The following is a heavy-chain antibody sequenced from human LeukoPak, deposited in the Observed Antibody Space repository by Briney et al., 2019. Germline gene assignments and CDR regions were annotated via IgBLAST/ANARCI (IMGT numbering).Heavy chain of an antibody. V-gene: IGHV4-34*01. CDR3: ARVRKKMATITGRPYYMDV. CDR2: INHSGST. J-gene: IGHJ6*03. D-gene: IGHD5-24*01. CDR1: GGSFSGYY. Sequence: KSSETVSLTCAVYGGSFSGYYWSWIRQPPGKGLEWIGEINHSGSTNYNPSLKSRVTISVDTSKNQFSLKLSSVTAADTAVYYCARVRKKMATITGRPYYMDVWGKGTTVTVSS.